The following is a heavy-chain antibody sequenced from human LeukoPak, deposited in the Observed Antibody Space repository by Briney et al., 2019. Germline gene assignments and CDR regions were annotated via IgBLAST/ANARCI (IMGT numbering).Heavy chain of an antibody. V-gene: IGHV1-18*01. CDR3: ARAGYCGDGGCRGGSAIDV. J-gene: IGHJ3*01. CDR1: GYTFTNYD. D-gene: IGHD2-15*01. CDR2: ISGYTGDT. Sequence: ASVKVSCKTSGYTFTNYDIYWVREAPGQGLECMGCISGYTGDTKYAQILQGRFTVTTDTSTSTAYMELRSLTYDDTAVYYCARAGYCGDGGCRGGSAIDVWGQGTTVTVSS.